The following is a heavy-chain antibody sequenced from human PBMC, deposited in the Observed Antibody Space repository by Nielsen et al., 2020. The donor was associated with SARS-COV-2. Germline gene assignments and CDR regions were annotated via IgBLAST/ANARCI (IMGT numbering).Heavy chain of an antibody. V-gene: IGHV3-7*01. J-gene: IGHJ6*02. CDR3: ARGSIAAAVYYYYYGMDV. D-gene: IGHD6-13*01. Sequence: WIRQPPGKGLEWVANIKQDGSEKYYADSVKGRFTISRDNAKNSLYLQMNSLRDEDTAVYYCARGSIAAAVYYYYYGMDVWGQGTTVTVSS. CDR2: IKQDGSEK.